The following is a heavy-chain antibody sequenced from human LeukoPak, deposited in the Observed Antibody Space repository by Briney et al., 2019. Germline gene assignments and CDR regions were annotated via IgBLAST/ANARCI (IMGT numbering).Heavy chain of an antibody. Sequence: SETLSLTCAVYGGSFSGYYWSWILQPPGKGLEWIGEINHSGSTNYNPSLKSRVTISVDTSKNQFSLKLSSVTAADTAVYYCARYGDSSGRWAFDIWGQGTMVTVSS. CDR3: ARYGDSSGRWAFDI. CDR2: INHSGST. D-gene: IGHD3-22*01. J-gene: IGHJ3*02. V-gene: IGHV4-34*01. CDR1: GGSFSGYY.